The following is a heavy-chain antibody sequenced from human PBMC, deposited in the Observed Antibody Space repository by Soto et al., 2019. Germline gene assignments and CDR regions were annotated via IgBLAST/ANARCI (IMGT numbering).Heavy chain of an antibody. CDR3: VKAGYYLYDSASDL. Sequence: PGGSLRVSCSASGFPFRSYAIHWVRQAPEKGLDYVSAISSNGDSTYYADSVKGRFSISRDNSKNTVYLQLSSLRPEDTAMYYCVKAGYYLYDSASDLWGRGTMVTVSS. J-gene: IGHJ3*01. CDR1: GFPFRSYA. D-gene: IGHD2-15*01. V-gene: IGHV3-64D*06. CDR2: ISSNGDST.